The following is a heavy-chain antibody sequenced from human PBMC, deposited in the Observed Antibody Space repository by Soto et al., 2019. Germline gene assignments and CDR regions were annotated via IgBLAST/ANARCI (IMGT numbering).Heavy chain of an antibody. J-gene: IGHJ6*02. D-gene: IGHD3-3*01. CDR3: ARDTNGIPYEFWRRYVLSYGMDV. CDR1: GFTFSAFG. CDR2: IGSDGTNK. V-gene: IGHV3-33*01. Sequence: PGGSLRLSCAASGFTFSAFGMHWVRQAPGKGLEWVALIGSDGTNKFHADSVRGRFTISRDNSKNTLYLQMNSLRAEDTAVYYCARDTNGIPYEFWRRYVLSYGMDVWGQGTTVTV.